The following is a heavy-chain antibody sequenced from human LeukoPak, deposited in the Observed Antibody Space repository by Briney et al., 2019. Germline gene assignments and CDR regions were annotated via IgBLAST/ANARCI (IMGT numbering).Heavy chain of an antibody. D-gene: IGHD3-22*01. J-gene: IGHJ4*02. CDR1: GGSFSGYY. CDR2: INHSGST. CDR3: ASEYYYDTSGFYSLAY. V-gene: IGHV4-34*01. Sequence: SETLSLTCAVYGGSFSGYYWSWIRQPPGKGLEWIGEINHSGSTNYNPSLKSRVTMSVDTSKNLFSLRLSSVTAADTAVYYCASEYYYDTSGFYSLAYWGQGTLVTVSP.